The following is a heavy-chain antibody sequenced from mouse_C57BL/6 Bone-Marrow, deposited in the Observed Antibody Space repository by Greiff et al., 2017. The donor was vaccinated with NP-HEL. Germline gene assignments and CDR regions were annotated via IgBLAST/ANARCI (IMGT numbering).Heavy chain of an antibody. CDR3: TPYYGSSSWFAY. J-gene: IGHJ3*01. CDR2: IDPENGDT. V-gene: IGHV14-4*01. D-gene: IGHD1-1*01. Sequence: VQLQQSGAELVRPGASVKLSCTASGFNIKDDYMHWVKQRPEQGLEWIGWIDPENGDTEYASKFQGKATITADTSSNTAYLQLSSLTSEDTAVYYCTPYYGSSSWFAYWGQGTLVTVSA. CDR1: GFNIKDDY.